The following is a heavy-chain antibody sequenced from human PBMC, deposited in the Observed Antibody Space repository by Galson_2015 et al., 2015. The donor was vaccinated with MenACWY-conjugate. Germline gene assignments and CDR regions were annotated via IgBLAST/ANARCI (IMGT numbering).Heavy chain of an antibody. CDR1: GFTFSSYA. V-gene: IGHV3-23*01. J-gene: IGHJ6*02. D-gene: IGHD6-19*01. Sequence: SLRLSCAPSGFTFSSYALSWSRQAPGKGLEWVSVITGGGGSTYYADSVEGRFTISRDNSKDTLYLQMNSLRAEDTAVYFCAKVVGSGWYYYYYGMDVWGRGTTVTVSS. CDR2: ITGGGGST. CDR3: AKVVGSGWYYYYYGMDV.